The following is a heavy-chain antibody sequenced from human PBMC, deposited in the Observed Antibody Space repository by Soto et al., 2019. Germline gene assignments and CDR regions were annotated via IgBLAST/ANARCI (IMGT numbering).Heavy chain of an antibody. CDR1: GYTFTSYG. Sequence: GASVKVSCKASGYTFTSYGISWVRQAPGQGLEWMGWISAYNGNTNYAQKLQGRVTMTTDTSTDTAYMELSSLRSEDTAVYYCATDSDGSYGPFDYWGQGTLVTVSS. V-gene: IGHV1-18*01. CDR3: ATDSDGSYGPFDY. J-gene: IGHJ4*02. CDR2: ISAYNGNT. D-gene: IGHD1-26*01.